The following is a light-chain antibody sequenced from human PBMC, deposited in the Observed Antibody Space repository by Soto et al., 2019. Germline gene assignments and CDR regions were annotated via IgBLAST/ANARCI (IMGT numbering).Light chain of an antibody. CDR1: SSDLGGYNY. CDR3: SSFTSSSTWV. Sequence: QSALTQPASVSGSPGQSITISCTGTSSDLGGYNYVSWYQHHPGKAPKLMIYEVSNRPSGISNRFSGSKSGDTASLTISGLQAEDEGDYYCSSFTSSSTWVFGGGTKVTVL. J-gene: IGLJ3*02. V-gene: IGLV2-14*01. CDR2: EVS.